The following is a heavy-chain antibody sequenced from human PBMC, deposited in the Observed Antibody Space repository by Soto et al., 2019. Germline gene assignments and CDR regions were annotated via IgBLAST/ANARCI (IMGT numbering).Heavy chain of an antibody. CDR2: IYRSGNA. D-gene: IGHD3-16*01. V-gene: IGHV4-31*02. CDR3: AREGDLGAYYFDY. CDR1: GGSISSGGYY. J-gene: IGHJ4*02. Sequence: SETLSLTXTVSGGSISSGGYYWSWIRQHPGKGLEWIGYIYRSGNAFYNPSLKSRVIISVDTSKNQFSLRLRSVTAADTAVYYCAREGDLGAYYFDYWGQGTLVTVSS.